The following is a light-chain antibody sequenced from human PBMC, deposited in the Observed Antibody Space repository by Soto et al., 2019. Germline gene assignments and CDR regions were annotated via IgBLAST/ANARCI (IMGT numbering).Light chain of an antibody. CDR3: CSYTSGSTLYV. CDR1: SSDVGGYNY. Sequence: QSALTQPASVSGSPGQSITISCTGTSSDVGGYNYVSWYQQHPGKAPKLMIYEVTNRPSGVSNRFSGSKSDNTASLTISGLQAEDEADYYCCSYTSGSTLYVFGAGTQLTVL. J-gene: IGLJ7*01. CDR2: EVT. V-gene: IGLV2-14*01.